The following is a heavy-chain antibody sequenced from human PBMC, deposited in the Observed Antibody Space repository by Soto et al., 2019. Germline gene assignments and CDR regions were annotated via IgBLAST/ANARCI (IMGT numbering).Heavy chain of an antibody. V-gene: IGHV4-61*01. CDR3: AREVPAVNDAFDF. CDR2: IHYSGST. J-gene: IGHJ3*01. CDR1: GGSVSSGNYY. D-gene: IGHD2-2*01. Sequence: VQLQELGPGLVKPSETLSLTCTVSGGSVSSGNYYWSWIRQPPGKGLEWIGYIHYSGSTNYNPSLKSRVTMSKDTSRNQFSLKLSSVTAADTAVYFCAREVPAVNDAFDFWGQGTMVTVSS.